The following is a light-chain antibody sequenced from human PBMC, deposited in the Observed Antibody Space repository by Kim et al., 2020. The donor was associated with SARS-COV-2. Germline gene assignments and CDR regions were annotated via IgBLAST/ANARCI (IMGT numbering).Light chain of an antibody. V-gene: IGLV1-51*01. CDR3: GTWDNSLSSWV. J-gene: IGLJ1*01. CDR2: DND. Sequence: GQKVTISCSGTPSNIGRNYVSWYQHLPGTAPKLLIYDNDNRPSGIPDRFSGSKSGTSATLGITGLQTGDEADFYCGTWDNSLSSWVLGTGTKVTVL. CDR1: PSNIGRNY.